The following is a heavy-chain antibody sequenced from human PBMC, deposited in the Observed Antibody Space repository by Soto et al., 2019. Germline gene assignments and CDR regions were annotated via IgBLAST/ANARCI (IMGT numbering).Heavy chain of an antibody. V-gene: IGHV3-23*01. CDR3: AKDSQSVSVSAARVYGMDV. Sequence: PGGSLRLSCAGSGFTFRGYAMTWVRQAPGKGLEWVSTLSDSGGHTYYADSVKGRFTISRDNPKNTLYLQMNSLRAEDTAVYYCAKDSQSVSVSAARVYGMDVWGQGTTVTVSS. CDR2: LSDSGGHT. CDR1: GFTFRGYA. D-gene: IGHD2-2*01. J-gene: IGHJ6*02.